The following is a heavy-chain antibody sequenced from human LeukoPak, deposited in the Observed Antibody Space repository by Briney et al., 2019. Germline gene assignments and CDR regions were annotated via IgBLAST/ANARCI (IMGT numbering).Heavy chain of an antibody. J-gene: IGHJ5*02. CDR3: TRDQVRYSGSYYWFDP. D-gene: IGHD1-26*01. V-gene: IGHV3-49*04. CDR1: GFTFGDYA. CDR2: IGSKAYGGTT. Sequence: GGSLRLSCTASGFTFGDYAMSWVRQAPGKGLEWVGFIGSKAYGGTTEYAASVKGRFTISRDDSKSIAYLQMNSLKTEDTAVYYCTRDQVRYSGSYYWFDPWGQGTLVTVSS.